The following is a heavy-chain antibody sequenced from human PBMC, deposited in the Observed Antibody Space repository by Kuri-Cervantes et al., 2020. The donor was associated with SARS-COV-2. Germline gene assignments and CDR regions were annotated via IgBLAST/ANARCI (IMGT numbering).Heavy chain of an antibody. CDR3: ASEGSETGIAAIPSAAYFRH. CDR2: IIPIFGTA. V-gene: IGHV1-69*05. Sequence: SVKVSCKASGYTFTSYAISWVRQAPGQGLGWMGGIIPIFGTANYAQKFQGRVTITTDESTSTAYMELSSLRSEDTAVYYCASEGSETGIAAIPSAAYFRHWGQGTLVTVSS. J-gene: IGHJ1*01. D-gene: IGHD6-25*01. CDR1: GYTFTSYA.